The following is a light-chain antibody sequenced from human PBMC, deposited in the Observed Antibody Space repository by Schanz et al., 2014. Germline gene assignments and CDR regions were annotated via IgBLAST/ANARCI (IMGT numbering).Light chain of an antibody. Sequence: QSALTQPASVSGSPGQSITISCTGSSSDVGGYKYVSWYQQHPGKAPKVMIYDVSNRPSGVSNRFSGSKSGNTASLTISGLQAEDEADYYCSSYGGSNFVVFGGGTKLTVL. CDR1: SSDVGGYKY. CDR3: SSYGGSNFVV. V-gene: IGLV2-14*01. CDR2: DVS. J-gene: IGLJ2*01.